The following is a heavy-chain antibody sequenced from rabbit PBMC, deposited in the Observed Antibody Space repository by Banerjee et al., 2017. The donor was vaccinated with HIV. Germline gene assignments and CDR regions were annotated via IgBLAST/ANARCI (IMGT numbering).Heavy chain of an antibody. D-gene: IGHD4-1*01. CDR2: INTGSGGA. CDR3: ARDLAGVIGWNFKL. V-gene: IGHV1S40*01. Sequence: QSLEESGGDLVKPGASLTLTCKASGFDFSSNAMCWVRQAPGKGLEWIGCINTGSGGAYYTSWAKGRFTITKTSSTTVTLQMTSLTAADTATYFCARDLAGVIGWNFKLWGQGTLVTVS. CDR1: GFDFSSNA. J-gene: IGHJ4*01.